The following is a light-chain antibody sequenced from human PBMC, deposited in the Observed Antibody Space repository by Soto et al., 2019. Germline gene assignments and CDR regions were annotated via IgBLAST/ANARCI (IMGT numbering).Light chain of an antibody. CDR1: SSDIGGYNY. Sequence: QAVVTQPASVSGAPGQSITISCSGSSSDIGGYNYVSWYQHHPGKVPKVMIYEVSNRPSGVSDRFTGSKSGNTASLTISGLQAEDEADYYCCSYTSSADLVFGGGTKLTVL. J-gene: IGLJ3*02. V-gene: IGLV2-14*01. CDR3: CSYTSSADLV. CDR2: EVS.